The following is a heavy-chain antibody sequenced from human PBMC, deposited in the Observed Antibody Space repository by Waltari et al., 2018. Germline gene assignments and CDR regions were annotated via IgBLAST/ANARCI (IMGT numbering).Heavy chain of an antibody. CDR2: IWFDGTKE. Sequence: QGQFVESGGGVVQPGRSLRLSCIGSAFSFSAYGMHWVRQAPGKGLEWVALIWFDGTKEYYADSVKGRFRISRDNSNNMVFLQMDNLRAEDTAVYYCATTYSSGWYHQFDPRGQGTRVTVSS. CDR1: AFSFSAYG. J-gene: IGHJ5*02. D-gene: IGHD6-19*01. CDR3: ATTYSSGWYHQFDP. V-gene: IGHV3-33*01.